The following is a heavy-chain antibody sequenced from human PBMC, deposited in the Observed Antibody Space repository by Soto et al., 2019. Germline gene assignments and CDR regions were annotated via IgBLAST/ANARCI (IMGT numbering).Heavy chain of an antibody. CDR1: GGSISSSSYY. V-gene: IGHV4-39*01. Sequence: SETLSLTCTVSGGSISSSSYYWGWIRQPPGKGLEWIGCIYYSGSTYYNPSLKSRVTISVDTSKNQFSLKLSSVTAADTAVYYCARQGPIQRPVGAFDIWGQGTMVTVSS. CDR2: IYYSGST. CDR3: ARQGPIQRPVGAFDI. J-gene: IGHJ3*02. D-gene: IGHD6-25*01.